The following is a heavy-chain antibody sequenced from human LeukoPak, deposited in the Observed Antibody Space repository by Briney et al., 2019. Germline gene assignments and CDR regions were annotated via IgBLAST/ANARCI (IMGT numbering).Heavy chain of an antibody. Sequence: GESLKISCKGSGYSFTSYWIGWVRQMPGKGLEWMGIIYPGDSDTRYSPSFQGQVTISADKSISTAYLQWSSLKASDTAMYYCARFRGRAVYYYYMDVWGKGTTVTVSS. CDR1: GYSFTSYW. D-gene: IGHD3-10*01. V-gene: IGHV5-51*01. CDR2: IYPGDSDT. J-gene: IGHJ6*03. CDR3: ARFRGRAVYYYYMDV.